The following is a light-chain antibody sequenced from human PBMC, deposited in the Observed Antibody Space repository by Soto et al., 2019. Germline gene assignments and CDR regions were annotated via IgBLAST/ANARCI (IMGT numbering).Light chain of an antibody. V-gene: IGKV1-39*01. Sequence: DIQMTQSPSSLSASVGDRVTITCRASQSISSYLNWYQQKPGKAPKLLIYAASSLQSGVPSRFSGSGSGTDLTLTISSLQPEDFATYYCQQSSSTPLTFGPGTKVDIK. CDR3: QQSSSTPLT. CDR1: QSISSY. J-gene: IGKJ3*01. CDR2: AAS.